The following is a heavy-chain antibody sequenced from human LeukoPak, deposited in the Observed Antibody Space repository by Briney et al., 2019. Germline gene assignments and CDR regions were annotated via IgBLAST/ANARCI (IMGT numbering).Heavy chain of an antibody. D-gene: IGHD2/OR15-2a*01. J-gene: IGHJ5*02. CDR3: ARAARADCTSPTCHSWLAP. CDR1: GFALSNSW. Sequence: GGSLRLSCAASGFALSNSWIHWVRQAPGKGLVWVSRINSDGSTTTYADSVKGRFTISRDNAKNTLYLQMNSLRAEDTAVYYCARAARADCTSPTCHSWLAPWGQGTQVTVSS. V-gene: IGHV3-74*01. CDR2: INSDGSTT.